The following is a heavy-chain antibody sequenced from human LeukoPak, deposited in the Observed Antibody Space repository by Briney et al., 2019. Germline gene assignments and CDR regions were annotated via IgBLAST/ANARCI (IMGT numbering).Heavy chain of an antibody. CDR3: ARYGFLGTTADAFDI. CDR1: GFTVSSNY. J-gene: IGHJ3*02. V-gene: IGHV3-53*01. D-gene: IGHD4-11*01. CDR2: IYSGGST. Sequence: PGGSLRLSCAASGFTVSSNYMSWVRQAPGKGLEWVSVIYSGGSTYYADSVKGRFTISRDNSKNTLYLQMNSLRAEDTAVYYCARYGFLGTTADAFDIWGQGTMVTVSS.